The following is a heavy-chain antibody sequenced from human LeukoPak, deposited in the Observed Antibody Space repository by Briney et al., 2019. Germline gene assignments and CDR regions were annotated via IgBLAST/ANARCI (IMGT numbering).Heavy chain of an antibody. D-gene: IGHD6-19*01. Sequence: SETLCLTCNVSGASLSSYYWSWIRQPAGKGLEWIGRIYTSGSTNYNPSLKSRVTISVDTSKNQFSLKLSSVTAADTAVYYCARERGWYVGRFDYWGQGTLVTVSS. V-gene: IGHV4-4*07. CDR1: GASLSSYY. CDR2: IYTSGST. CDR3: ARERGWYVGRFDY. J-gene: IGHJ4*02.